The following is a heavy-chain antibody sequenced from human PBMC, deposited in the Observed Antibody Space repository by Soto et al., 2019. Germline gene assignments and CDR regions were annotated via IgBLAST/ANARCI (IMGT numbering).Heavy chain of an antibody. CDR2: INPNSGGT. V-gene: IGHV1-2*02. J-gene: IGHJ6*02. CDR3: AREEFARYQPLFPPHYGMDV. D-gene: IGHD2-2*01. Sequence: ASVKVSCKASGYTFTGYYMHWVRQAPGQGLEWMGWINPNSGGTNYAQKFQGRVTMTRDTSISTAYMELSRLRSDDTAVYYCAREEFARYQPLFPPHYGMDVWGQGTTVTVSS. CDR1: GYTFTGYY.